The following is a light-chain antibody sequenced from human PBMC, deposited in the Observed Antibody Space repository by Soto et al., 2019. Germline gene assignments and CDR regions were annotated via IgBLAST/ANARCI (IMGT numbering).Light chain of an antibody. J-gene: IGKJ5*01. CDR3: QHYGSSPIT. Sequence: EIVLTQSPGTLSLSPGERATLSCRASQSVTSSYLAWYQQKPGQAPRLLMYGASRRATGIPDRFSASGSGTDFTLTISRLETEDFAVYYCQHYGSSPITFGQGTRLEIK. CDR2: GAS. V-gene: IGKV3-20*01. CDR1: QSVTSSY.